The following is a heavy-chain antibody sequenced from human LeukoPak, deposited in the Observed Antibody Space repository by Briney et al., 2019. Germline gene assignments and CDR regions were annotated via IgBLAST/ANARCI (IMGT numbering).Heavy chain of an antibody. Sequence: GGSLRLSCAASGFTFDDYGMSWVRQAPGEGLEWVSGINWNGGSTGYADSVKGRFTISRDNAKNSLYLQMNSLRAEDTALYYCARDPVTTGGYDPRFDYWGQGTLVTVSS. CDR2: INWNGGST. CDR1: GFTFDDYG. D-gene: IGHD5-12*01. J-gene: IGHJ4*02. CDR3: ARDPVTTGGYDPRFDY. V-gene: IGHV3-20*04.